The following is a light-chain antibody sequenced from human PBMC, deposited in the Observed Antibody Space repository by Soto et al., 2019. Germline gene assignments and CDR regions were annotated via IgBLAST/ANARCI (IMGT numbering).Light chain of an antibody. CDR3: TSYTSSISMV. Sequence: QSVLTQPASVSGSPGQSITISCTGSTSDVGGYKYVSWYQQHPGRAPKLIIYEVNNRPSGVSNRFSGSKSGNTASLIISGLQADDEADYYCTSYTSSISMVFGGGTKLTVL. CDR2: EVN. J-gene: IGLJ2*01. CDR1: TSDVGGYKY. V-gene: IGLV2-14*01.